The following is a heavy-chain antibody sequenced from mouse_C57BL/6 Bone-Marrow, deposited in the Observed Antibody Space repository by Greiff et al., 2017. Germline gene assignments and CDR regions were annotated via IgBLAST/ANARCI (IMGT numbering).Heavy chain of an antibody. D-gene: IGHD1-1*01. Sequence: VQLQQPGAELVKPGASVKMSCKASGYTFTSYWITWVKQRPGQGLEWIGDIYPGSGSTNYNEKFKGKATLTVDTSYSTTYMQLSSLTSEDSAVYDIENSTRGADYWYLDDWGTGTTVTVSS. V-gene: IGHV1-55*01. CDR1: GYTFTSYW. J-gene: IGHJ1*03. CDR3: ENSTRGADYWYLDD. CDR2: IYPGSGST.